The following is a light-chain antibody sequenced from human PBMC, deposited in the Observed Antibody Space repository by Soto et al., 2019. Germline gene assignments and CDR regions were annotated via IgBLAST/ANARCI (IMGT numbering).Light chain of an antibody. CDR3: HQYDRSPRT. J-gene: IGKJ1*01. V-gene: IGKV3-20*01. CDR2: GAS. Sequence: EIVLTQSPGTLSLSPGERATLSCRASQSVSSSNLAWYQQKPGQAPRLLMYGASSRATGIPDRFSGSGSGTDFTLTISRLDPEDSAVYYCHQYDRSPRTFGQGTKVEIK. CDR1: QSVSSSN.